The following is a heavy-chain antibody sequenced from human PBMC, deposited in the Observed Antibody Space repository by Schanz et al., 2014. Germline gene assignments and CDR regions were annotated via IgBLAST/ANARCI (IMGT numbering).Heavy chain of an antibody. CDR3: ARGLLDY. V-gene: IGHV3-9*01. J-gene: IGHJ4*02. CDR1: GFTFDDFA. Sequence: QVLESGGGFVQPGGSLRLSCATSGFTFDDFAMHWVRQAPGKGLEWVSSISWNSGSIGYADSVKGRFTISRDNSKNSLYLQMNSLRAEDTAVYYCARGLLDYWGQGTLVTVSS. D-gene: IGHD2-15*01. CDR2: ISWNSGSI.